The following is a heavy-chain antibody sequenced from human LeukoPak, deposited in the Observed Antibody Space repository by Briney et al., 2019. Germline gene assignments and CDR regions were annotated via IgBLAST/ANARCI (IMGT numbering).Heavy chain of an antibody. CDR2: MNPNSGNT. D-gene: IGHD3-22*01. Sequence: ASVKVSCKASGYTFTSYDINWGRQATGQGLEWMGWMNPNSGNTGYAQKFQGRVTITRNTSISTAYMELSSLRSEDTAVYYCARSTGMRYYYDSSGYYLFDYWGQGTLVTVSS. J-gene: IGHJ4*02. CDR1: GYTFTSYD. V-gene: IGHV1-8*03. CDR3: ARSTGMRYYYDSSGYYLFDY.